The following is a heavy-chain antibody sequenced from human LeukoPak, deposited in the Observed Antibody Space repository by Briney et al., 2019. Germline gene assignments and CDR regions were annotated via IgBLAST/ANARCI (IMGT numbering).Heavy chain of an antibody. CDR1: GYSISSGYY. V-gene: IGHV4-38-2*02. D-gene: IGHD2-2*01. CDR2: IYHSGST. CDR3: ARGVRDCSSTSCLGGSDAFDI. Sequence: SETLSLTCTVSGYSISSGYYWGWIRQPPGKGLEWIGSIYHSGSTYYNPSLKSRVTIPVDTSKNQFSLKLSSVTAADTAVYYCARGVRDCSSTSCLGGSDAFDIWGQGTMVTVSS. J-gene: IGHJ3*02.